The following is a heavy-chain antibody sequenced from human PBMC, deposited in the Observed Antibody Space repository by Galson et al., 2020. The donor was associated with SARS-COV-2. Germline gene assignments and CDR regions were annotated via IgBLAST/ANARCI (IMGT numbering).Heavy chain of an antibody. CDR3: ARDPSTRWYFDL. Sequence: GESLKISCAASGFTFSSYAMHWVRQAPGKGLECVAVIAYDGSNKYYADSVKGRFTISRDNSKSMLYLQMNSLRPDDTAVYYCARDPSTRWYFDLWGRGTLVTVSS. CDR1: GFTFSSYA. J-gene: IGHJ2*01. CDR2: IAYDGSNK. V-gene: IGHV3-30*04.